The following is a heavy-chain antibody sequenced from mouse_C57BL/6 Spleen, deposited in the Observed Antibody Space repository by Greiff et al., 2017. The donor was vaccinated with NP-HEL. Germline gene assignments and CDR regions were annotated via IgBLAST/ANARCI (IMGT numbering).Heavy chain of an antibody. V-gene: IGHV1-50*01. CDR2: IDPSDSYT. CDR1: GYTFTSYW. Sequence: QVQLQQPGAELVKPGASVKLSCKASGYTFTSYWMQWVKQRPGQGLEWIGEIDPSDSYTNYNQKFKGKATLTVDTSSSTAYMQLSSLTSEDSAVYYCATYGNYLYYFDYWGQGTTLTVSS. CDR3: ATYGNYLYYFDY. D-gene: IGHD2-1*01. J-gene: IGHJ2*01.